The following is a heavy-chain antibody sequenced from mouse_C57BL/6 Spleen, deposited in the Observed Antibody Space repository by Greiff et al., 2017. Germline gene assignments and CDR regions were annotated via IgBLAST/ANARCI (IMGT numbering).Heavy chain of an antibody. J-gene: IGHJ2*01. D-gene: IGHD4-1*01. CDR1: GYAFSSSW. Sequence: VQLQHSGPELVKPGASVKISCKASGYAFSSSWMNWVKQRPGKGLEWIGRIYPGDGDTNYNGKFKGKATLTADKSSSTAYMQLSSLTSEDSAVYFCARDWVYYFDYWGQGTTLTVSS. CDR3: ARDWVYYFDY. CDR2: IYPGDGDT. V-gene: IGHV1-82*01.